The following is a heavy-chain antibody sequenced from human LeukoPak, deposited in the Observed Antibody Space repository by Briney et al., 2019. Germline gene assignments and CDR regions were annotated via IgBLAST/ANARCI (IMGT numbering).Heavy chain of an antibody. Sequence: GGSLRLSCAASGFTFSNAWMSWVRQAPGKGLEWVGRIKSKTDGGTTDYAAPVKGRFTISRDDSKNTLYLQMNSLKTEDTAVYYCTTEGYDFWSGYPSDYWGQGTLVTVSS. CDR3: TTEGYDFWSGYPSDY. J-gene: IGHJ4*02. D-gene: IGHD3-3*01. CDR1: GFTFSNAW. CDR2: IKSKTDGGTT. V-gene: IGHV3-15*01.